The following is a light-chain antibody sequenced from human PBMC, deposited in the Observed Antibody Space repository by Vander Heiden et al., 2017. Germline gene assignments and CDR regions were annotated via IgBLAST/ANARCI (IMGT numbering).Light chain of an antibody. J-gene: IGLJ1*01. Sequence: SSVLTQPPSVSVDPGQQARITCGGNHLGSKSGDWYQQKPGHAPVLLVYDDSDLHSGIPEPFSGSNSANTPTLTISRFEAGDEAAYYCQVWDSSSDHLYVFGTGTKVTVL. CDR2: DDS. V-gene: IGLV3-21*02. CDR3: QVWDSSSDHLYV. CDR1: HLGSKS.